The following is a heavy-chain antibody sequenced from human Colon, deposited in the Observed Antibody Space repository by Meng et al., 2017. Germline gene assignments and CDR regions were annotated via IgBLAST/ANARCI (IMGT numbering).Heavy chain of an antibody. CDR1: GFIFGNFG. J-gene: IGHJ4*02. CDR3: TRDPDQVRGI. CDR2: LRYDGSNI. Sequence: QVLRGRSGGGVVQPGRSLRLSCEASGFIFGNFGMHWVRQAPGKGLEWVAVLRYDGSNIYYADSVKGRFTISRDNSKKTLSLQMNSLRVEDTAVYYCTRDPDQVRGIWGQGTLVTVSS. D-gene: IGHD3-10*01. V-gene: IGHV3-33*01.